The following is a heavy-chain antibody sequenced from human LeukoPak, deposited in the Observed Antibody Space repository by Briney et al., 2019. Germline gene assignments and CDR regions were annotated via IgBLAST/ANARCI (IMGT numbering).Heavy chain of an antibody. J-gene: IGHJ4*02. D-gene: IGHD2-15*01. Sequence: GPLRLSCAASGFTFSTSWMSWVRQAPGKGLEWVANIKGDGSEKQYVDSVMGRFTVSRDNAKNSLYLQMNILRGDDTAVYYCAKYSGSYAIEYWGQGTLATVSS. CDR2: IKGDGSEK. CDR1: GFTFSTSW. CDR3: AKYSGSYAIEY. V-gene: IGHV3-7*02.